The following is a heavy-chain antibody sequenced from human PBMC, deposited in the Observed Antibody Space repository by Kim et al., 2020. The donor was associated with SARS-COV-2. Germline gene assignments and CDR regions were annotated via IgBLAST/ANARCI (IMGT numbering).Heavy chain of an antibody. CDR1: GFTFSSYS. CDR3: ARELRLGITMIGGELGMDV. V-gene: IGHV3-21*01. Sequence: GGSLRLSCAASGFTFSSYSMNWVRQAPGKGLEWVSSISSSSSYIYYADSVKGRFTISRDNAKNSLYLQMNSLRAEDTAVYYCARELRLGITMIGGELGMDVWGQGTTVTVSS. J-gene: IGHJ6*02. CDR2: ISSSSSYI. D-gene: IGHD3-22*01.